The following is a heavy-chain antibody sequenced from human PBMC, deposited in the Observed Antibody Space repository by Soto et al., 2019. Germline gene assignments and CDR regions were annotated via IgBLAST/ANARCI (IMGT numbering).Heavy chain of an antibody. D-gene: IGHD2-8*02. CDR1: GFTVRTYG. CDR2: ISRDGGTK. Sequence: QVQLVESGGGVVQPGRSLRLSCAVSGFTVRTYGMHWVRQAPGKGLEWVAGISRDGGTKYYADSVKGRFTISRDNSRNTLFLEMNSLRGDDMAVYYCTGEVASGYWGQGTLVTVSS. CDR3: TGEVASGY. J-gene: IGHJ4*02. V-gene: IGHV3-30*03.